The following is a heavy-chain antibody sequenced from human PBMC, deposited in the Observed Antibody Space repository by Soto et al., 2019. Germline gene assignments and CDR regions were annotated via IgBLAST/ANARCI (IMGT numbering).Heavy chain of an antibody. J-gene: IGHJ6*03. D-gene: IGHD6-6*01. CDR2: ISWNSGSI. CDR1: GFTFDDYA. V-gene: IGHV3-9*01. CDR3: AKGRQYSSEGRSYYYYYMDV. Sequence: GGSLRLSCAASGFTFDDYAMHWVRQAPGKGLEWVSGISWNSGSIGYADSVKGRFTISRDNAKNSLYLQMNSLRAEDTALYYCAKGRQYSSEGRSYYYYYMDVWGKGTTVTVSS.